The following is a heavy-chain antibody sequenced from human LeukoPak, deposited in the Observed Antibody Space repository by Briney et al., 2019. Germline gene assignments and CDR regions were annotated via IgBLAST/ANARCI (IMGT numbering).Heavy chain of an antibody. Sequence: GGSLRLSCAASGFTFSSYWIHWVRQVPGKGLVWVSRIHGDGRTTTYADSVKGRFTISRDNAKNTLYLQMNSLRAEDTAVYYCARGPYVDTAMFDAFDIWGQGTMVTVSS. D-gene: IGHD5-18*01. CDR2: IHGDGRTT. V-gene: IGHV3-74*01. CDR1: GFTFSSYW. CDR3: ARGPYVDTAMFDAFDI. J-gene: IGHJ3*02.